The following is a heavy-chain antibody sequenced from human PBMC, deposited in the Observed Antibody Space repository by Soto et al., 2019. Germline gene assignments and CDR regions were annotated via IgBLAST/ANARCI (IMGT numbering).Heavy chain of an antibody. J-gene: IGHJ4*02. V-gene: IGHV4-61*01. D-gene: IGHD4-17*01. CDR1: GGSVSDKTYY. CDR2: VYYSGTT. CDR3: ARTTAVPNSLRSRYFFDY. Sequence: SETLSLTCPVSGGSVSDKTYYWSWIRQPPGKRLEWIGYVYYSGTTNYNPSLKSRVTISVDLPKNQFSLRLSSVTTADTALYYCARTTAVPNSLRSRYFFDYWGQGTLVTVSS.